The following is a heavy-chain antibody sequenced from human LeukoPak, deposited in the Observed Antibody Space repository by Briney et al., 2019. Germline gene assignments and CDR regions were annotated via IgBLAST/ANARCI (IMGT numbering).Heavy chain of an antibody. Sequence: SETLPLTCTVSGGSISSYYWSWIRQPPGKGLEWIGYIYYSGSTNYNPSLKSRVTISVDTSKNQFSLKLSSVTAADTAVYYCARTERNYGDYQGFDYWGQGTLVTVSS. D-gene: IGHD4-17*01. V-gene: IGHV4-59*01. J-gene: IGHJ4*02. CDR3: ARTERNYGDYQGFDY. CDR1: GGSISSYY. CDR2: IYYSGST.